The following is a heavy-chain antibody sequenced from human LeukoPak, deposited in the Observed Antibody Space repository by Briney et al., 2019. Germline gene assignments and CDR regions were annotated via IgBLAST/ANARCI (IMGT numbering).Heavy chain of an antibody. Sequence: SETLSLTCTVSGGSVSSGSYYWSWIRQPPGKGLEWIGYIYYSGSTNYNPSLKSRVTISVDTSKNQFSLKLSSVTAADTAVYYCAREGYPVGYYFDYWGQGTLVTVSS. D-gene: IGHD6-13*01. CDR3: AREGYPVGYYFDY. V-gene: IGHV4-61*01. J-gene: IGHJ4*02. CDR1: GGSVSSGSYY. CDR2: IYYSGST.